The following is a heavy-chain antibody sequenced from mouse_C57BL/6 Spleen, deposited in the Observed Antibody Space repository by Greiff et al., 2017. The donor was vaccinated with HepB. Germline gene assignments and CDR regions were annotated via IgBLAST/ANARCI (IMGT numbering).Heavy chain of an antibody. CDR3: ATLYAMDY. Sequence: EVQVQQSGPELVKPGASVKISCKASGYTFTDYYMNWVKQSHGKSLEWIGDINPNNGGTSYNQKFKGKATLTVDKSSSTAYMELRSLTSEDSAVYYCATLYAMDYWGQGTSVTVSS. V-gene: IGHV1-26*01. CDR1: GYTFTDYY. CDR2: INPNNGGT. J-gene: IGHJ4*01.